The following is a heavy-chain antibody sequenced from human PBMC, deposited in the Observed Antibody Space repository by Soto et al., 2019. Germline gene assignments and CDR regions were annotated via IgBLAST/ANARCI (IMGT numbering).Heavy chain of an antibody. CDR2: IRSKAYGGTT. CDR1: GFTFGDYA. V-gene: IGHV3-49*05. D-gene: IGHD6-13*01. CDR3: TRDHSPGIAAADDY. Sequence: KPGGSLRLSCTASGFTFGDYAMSWFRQAPGKGLEWVGFIRSKAYGGTTEYAASVKGRFTISRDDSKSIAYLQMNSLKTEDTAVYYCTRDHSPGIAAADDYWGQGTLVTVSS. J-gene: IGHJ4*02.